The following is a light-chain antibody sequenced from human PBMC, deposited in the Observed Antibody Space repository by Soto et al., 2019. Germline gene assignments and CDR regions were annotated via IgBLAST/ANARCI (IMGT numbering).Light chain of an antibody. CDR2: DVS. Sequence: QSVLTQPASVSGSPGQSITISCTGTSSDVGNYNYVSWYQQHPGKVHKLMIYDVSNRPSGVSNRFSGSKSGNTASLTISGLQAEDEADYYCSSYTTSSTLVFGTGTKVTVL. V-gene: IGLV2-14*01. CDR3: SSYTTSSTLV. J-gene: IGLJ1*01. CDR1: SSDVGNYNY.